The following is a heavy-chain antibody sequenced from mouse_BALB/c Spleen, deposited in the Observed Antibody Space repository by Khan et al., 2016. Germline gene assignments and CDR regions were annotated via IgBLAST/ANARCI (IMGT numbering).Heavy chain of an antibody. J-gene: IGHJ3*01. Sequence: EVQLQESGPDLVKPSQSLSLTCTVTGYSITSGYAWNWIRQLPGSKLEWMGYITYSGGTSYNPFLKSRITVPRDTSKHQFFLQFNSVTTEDTATYYCARDYYGSSVFDYWGQGTLVTVSA. CDR3: ARDYYGSSVFDY. V-gene: IGHV3-2*02. CDR1: GYSITSGYA. CDR2: ITYSGGT. D-gene: IGHD1-1*01.